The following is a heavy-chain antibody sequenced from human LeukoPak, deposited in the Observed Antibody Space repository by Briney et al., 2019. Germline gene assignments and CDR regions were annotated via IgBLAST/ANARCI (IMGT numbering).Heavy chain of an antibody. CDR2: IYHSGST. Sequence: PSETLSLTCTVSGGSISSSNYYWGWIRQPPGKGLEWIGSIYHSGSTYYNPSLKSRVTISVDTSKNQFSLKLSSVTAADTAVYYCARVKTAMVVTDAFDIWGQGTMVTVSS. V-gene: IGHV4-39*07. CDR3: ARVKTAMVVTDAFDI. CDR1: GGSISSSNYY. J-gene: IGHJ3*02. D-gene: IGHD5-18*01.